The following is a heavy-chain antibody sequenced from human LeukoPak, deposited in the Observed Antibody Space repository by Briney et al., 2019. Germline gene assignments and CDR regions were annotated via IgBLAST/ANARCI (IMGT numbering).Heavy chain of an antibody. CDR2: IYYSGST. CDR1: GGSISSSSYY. CDR3: ARSSGGPYDFWSGYYDDAFDI. J-gene: IGHJ3*02. Sequence: ETLSLTCTVSGGSISSSSYYWGWIGQPPGRGLEWIGSIYYSGSTYYNPSLKSRVTISVDTSKNQFSLKLSSVTAADTAVYYCARSSGGPYDFWSGYYDDAFDIWGQGTMVTVSS. V-gene: IGHV4-39*01. D-gene: IGHD3-3*01.